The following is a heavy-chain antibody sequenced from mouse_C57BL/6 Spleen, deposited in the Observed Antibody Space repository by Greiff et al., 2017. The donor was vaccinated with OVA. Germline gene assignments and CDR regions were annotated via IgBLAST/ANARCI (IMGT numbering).Heavy chain of an antibody. CDR3: ARNGITTRYFDV. J-gene: IGHJ1*03. CDR2: INPNNGGT. V-gene: IGHV1-26*01. Sequence: VQLQQSGPELVKPGASVKISCKASGYTFTDYYMNWVKQSHGKSLEWIGDINPNNGGTSYNQKFKGKATLTVDKSSSTAYMELRSLTSEDSAVYYCARNGITTRYFDVWGTGTTVTVSS. CDR1: GYTFTDYY. D-gene: IGHD2-4*01.